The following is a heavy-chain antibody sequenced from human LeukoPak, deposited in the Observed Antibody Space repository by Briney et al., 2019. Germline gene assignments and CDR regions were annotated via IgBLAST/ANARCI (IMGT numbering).Heavy chain of an antibody. CDR2: INAGNGST. CDR1: GYTFTSYA. CDR3: ARSMVRGVIITRGYFDY. J-gene: IGHJ4*02. Sequence: ASVKVSCKASGYTFTSYAMHWVRQAPGQRLEWMGWINAGNGSTKYSQKFQGRVTITRDTSASTAYMELSSLRSEDTAVYYCARSMVRGVIITRGYFDYWGQGTLVTVSS. V-gene: IGHV1-3*01. D-gene: IGHD3-10*01.